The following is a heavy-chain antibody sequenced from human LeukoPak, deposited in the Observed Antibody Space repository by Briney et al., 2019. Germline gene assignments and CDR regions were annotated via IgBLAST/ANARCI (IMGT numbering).Heavy chain of an antibody. CDR2: IYYSGST. V-gene: IGHV4-31*03. CDR3: AGWVGAGYYYMDV. J-gene: IGHJ6*03. CDR1: GGSISSGGYY. D-gene: IGHD4-17*01. Sequence: SETLSLTCTVSGGSISSGGYYWSWIRQHPGKGLEWIGYIYYSGSTYYNPSLKSRVTISVDTSKNQFSLKLSSVTAADTAVYYCAGWVGAGYYYMDVWGKGTTVTVSS.